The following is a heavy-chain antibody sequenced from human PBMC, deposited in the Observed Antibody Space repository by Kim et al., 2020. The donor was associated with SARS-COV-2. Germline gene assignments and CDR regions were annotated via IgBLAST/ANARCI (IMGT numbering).Heavy chain of an antibody. Sequence: GESLKISCKGSGYSFINYWIGWVRQMPGKGLEWMGIIYPGDSDTRYSPSFQGQVTISADKSISTAYLQWSSLKASDTAMYFCARHYSGYSNTFFHHWGQGTLVTVSP. CDR1: GYSFINYW. D-gene: IGHD6-13*01. V-gene: IGHV5-51*01. CDR2: IYPGDSDT. J-gene: IGHJ1*01. CDR3: ARHYSGYSNTFFHH.